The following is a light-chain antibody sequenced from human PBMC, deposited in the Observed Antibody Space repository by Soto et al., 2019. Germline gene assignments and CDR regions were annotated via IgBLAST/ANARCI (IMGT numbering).Light chain of an antibody. J-gene: IGKJ4*01. Sequence: EIVLTQSPGTLSLSPGERATLYCRASQSVGKNYVAWYQQKPGQAPRLLIYTASYRATGIPDRFSGTGSGTDFTLTIIRLEPEDFAVYYCQQFASSPLTFGGGTKVDIK. CDR3: QQFASSPLT. CDR2: TAS. V-gene: IGKV3-20*01. CDR1: QSVGKNY.